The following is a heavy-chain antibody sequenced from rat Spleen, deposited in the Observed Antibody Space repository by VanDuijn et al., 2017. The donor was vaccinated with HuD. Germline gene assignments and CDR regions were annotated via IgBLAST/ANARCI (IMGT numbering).Heavy chain of an antibody. CDR1: GFSLTSNG. J-gene: IGHJ1*01. Sequence: QVQLKESGPGLVQPSETLSPTCTVSGFSLTSNGVGWVRQPLGKGLVWMGTIWAGGSTNYNSAVQSRLSISQDTSKSQVFLKMNSLQPEDTGTYYCARHRGAYWYFDFWGPGTMVTVSS. CDR2: IWAGGST. CDR3: ARHRGAYWYFDF. V-gene: IGHV2-72*01.